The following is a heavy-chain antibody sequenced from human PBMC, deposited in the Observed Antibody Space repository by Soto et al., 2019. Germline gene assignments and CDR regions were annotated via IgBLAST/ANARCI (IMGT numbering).Heavy chain of an antibody. Sequence: EAPLLASGGGMVQPGGSLRLSCAASPLTFDNFAMRWVRQAPGKGLEGVSTISVEGRDTYYADSVRGRFTISRENSKGTLYLQMNSLRDEDTALYSCAPWRTGRHPFFTASWGQGTLFTVSS. J-gene: IGHJ5*01. D-gene: IGHD1-1*01. CDR1: PLTFDNFA. CDR2: ISVEGRDT. V-gene: IGHV3-23*01. CDR3: APWRTGRHPFFTAS.